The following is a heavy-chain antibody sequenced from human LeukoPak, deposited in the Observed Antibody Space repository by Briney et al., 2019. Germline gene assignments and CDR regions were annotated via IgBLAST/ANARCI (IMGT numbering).Heavy chain of an antibody. CDR2: IVVGSGNT. J-gene: IGHJ4*02. D-gene: IGHD2-21*02. V-gene: IGHV1-58*02. CDR3: AAYCGVDCYFDY. Sequence: SVKVSCKASGFTFTSSAMQRVRQARGQRLEWIGWIVVGSGNTNYAQKFQERVTITWDMSTSTAYMELSSLRSEDTAVYYCAAYCGVDCYFDYWGQGTLVTVSS. CDR1: GFTFTSSA.